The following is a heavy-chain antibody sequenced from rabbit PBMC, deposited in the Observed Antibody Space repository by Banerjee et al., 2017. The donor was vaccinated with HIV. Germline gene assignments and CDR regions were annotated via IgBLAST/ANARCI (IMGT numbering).Heavy chain of an antibody. CDR1: GFDFSSYY. Sequence: GGLVQPGGSLTLSCKASGFDFSSYYMSWVRQAPGKGLEWIGGIYAGKGATDYASWVNGRFTISKTSSTTVTLQMTSLTAADTATYFCARDLAGVIGWNFNLWGQGTLVTVS. CDR3: ARDLAGVIGWNFNL. J-gene: IGHJ4*01. D-gene: IGHD4-1*01. V-gene: IGHV1S40*01. CDR2: IYAGKGAT.